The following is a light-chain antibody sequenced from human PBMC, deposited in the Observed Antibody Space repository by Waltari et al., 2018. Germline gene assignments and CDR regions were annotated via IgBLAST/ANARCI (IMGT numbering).Light chain of an antibody. CDR2: GAS. V-gene: IGKV4-1*01. Sequence: DIVMTQSPDSLSVSLGERATINCKSSLSILHSSENKNYLGWYQQKSGQSPKLLIYGASTRESGVPDRFSGRGSGTDFTLTISSLQAEDVAVYYCQQYYSTPFTFGPGTKVDIK. J-gene: IGKJ3*01. CDR1: LSILHSSENKNY. CDR3: QQYYSTPFT.